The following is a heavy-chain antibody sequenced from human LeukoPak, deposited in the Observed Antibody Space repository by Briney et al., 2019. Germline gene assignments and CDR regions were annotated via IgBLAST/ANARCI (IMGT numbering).Heavy chain of an antibody. CDR3: ARRMRGYSYGYSIYYFDY. J-gene: IGHJ4*02. V-gene: IGHV4-61*02. CDR2: IYTSGST. D-gene: IGHD5-18*01. Sequence: SQTLSLTCTVSGGSISSGSYYWSWIRQPAGKGLEWIGRIYTSGSTNYNPSLKSRVTISVDTSKNQFSLKLSSVTAADTAVYYCARRMRGYSYGYSIYYFDYWGQGTLVTVSS. CDR1: GGSISSGSYY.